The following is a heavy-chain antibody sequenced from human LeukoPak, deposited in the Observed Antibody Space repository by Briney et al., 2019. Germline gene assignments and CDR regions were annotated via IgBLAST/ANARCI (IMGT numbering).Heavy chain of an antibody. CDR3: ARAVEHDILTGYYKKSHYWYFDL. CDR2: IRYDGSNK. D-gene: IGHD3-9*01. CDR1: GFTFSSYG. Sequence: GSLRLSCAASGFTFSSYGMHWVRQAPGKGLEWVAFIRYDGSNKYYADSVKGRFTISRDNAKNSLYLQMNSLRAEDTAVYYCARAVEHDILTGYYKKSHYWYFDLWGRGTLVTVSS. J-gene: IGHJ2*01. V-gene: IGHV3-30*02.